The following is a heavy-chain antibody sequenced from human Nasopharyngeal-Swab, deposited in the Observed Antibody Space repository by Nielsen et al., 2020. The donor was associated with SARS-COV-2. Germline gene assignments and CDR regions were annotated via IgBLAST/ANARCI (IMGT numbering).Heavy chain of an antibody. CDR1: GFTFSSRA. J-gene: IGHJ4*02. V-gene: IGHV3-23*01. CDR3: AKRGPQLDWRYFDY. Sequence: GGSLRLSCAASGFTFSSRAMSWVRQAPGKGLEWVSTIDDGARTYFADSVKGRFTLSRVNSKNTVYLQMNSLSAEDTAVYYCAKRGPQLDWRYFDYWGQGTLVTVSS. CDR2: IDDGART. D-gene: IGHD6-13*01.